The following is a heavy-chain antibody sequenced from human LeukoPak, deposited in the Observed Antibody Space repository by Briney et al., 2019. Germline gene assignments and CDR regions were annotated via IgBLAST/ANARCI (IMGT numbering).Heavy chain of an antibody. J-gene: IGHJ4*02. CDR2: IHYSGNS. CDR1: GYSISRGYY. Sequence: PSETLSLTCNVSGYSISRGYYWGWIRQPRGRGLEWIGSIHYSGNSHYNPSLKTRVSISVDTSKNQLSLKLTSVTAADTAVYFCARRDWSAYQLDFWGRGILVVASS. CDR3: ARRDWSAYQLDF. D-gene: IGHD3-3*01. V-gene: IGHV4-38-2*02.